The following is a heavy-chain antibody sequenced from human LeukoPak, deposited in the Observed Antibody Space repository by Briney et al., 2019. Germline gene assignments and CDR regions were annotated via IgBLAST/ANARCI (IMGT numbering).Heavy chain of an antibody. D-gene: IGHD3-10*01. Sequence: PGGCLGLSCVVAGCTFSSYSMGWVRQAPGEGMGWVSAITATSSSTYDADSVQGRFTISRDNSKNTLFLQMNSLRPEDTAIYYCAKLFDSGTYNNFFHYWGQGTLVTVSS. V-gene: IGHV3-23*01. CDR1: GCTFSSYS. J-gene: IGHJ4*02. CDR3: AKLFDSGTYNNFFHY. CDR2: ITATSSST.